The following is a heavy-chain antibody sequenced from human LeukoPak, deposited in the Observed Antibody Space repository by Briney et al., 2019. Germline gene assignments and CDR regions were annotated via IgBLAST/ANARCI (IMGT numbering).Heavy chain of an antibody. CDR1: GYTFTSYA. CDR3: ARGGGRITIFGVVIAGAFDI. CDR2: INAGNGNT. J-gene: IGHJ3*02. Sequence: ASVKVSCKASGYTFTSYAMHWVRQAPGQRLEWMGWINAGNGNTKYSQKFQGRVTITRDTSASTAYMELSGLRSEDTAVYYCARGGGRITIFGVVIAGAFDIWGQGTMVTVSS. V-gene: IGHV1-3*01. D-gene: IGHD3-3*01.